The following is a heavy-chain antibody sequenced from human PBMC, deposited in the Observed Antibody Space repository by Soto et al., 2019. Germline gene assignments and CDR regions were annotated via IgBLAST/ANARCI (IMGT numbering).Heavy chain of an antibody. Sequence: QVQLVQSGAEEKKPGASVKVSCKASGYTFTSYAMHWVRQAPGQRLEWMGWINAGNGNTKYSQKFQGRVTITRDTSASTAYMELSSLRSEDTAVYYCARSSGYYLSDDYWGQGTLGTVSS. CDR3: ARSSGYYLSDDY. CDR2: INAGNGNT. J-gene: IGHJ4*02. D-gene: IGHD3-22*01. CDR1: GYTFTSYA. V-gene: IGHV1-3*05.